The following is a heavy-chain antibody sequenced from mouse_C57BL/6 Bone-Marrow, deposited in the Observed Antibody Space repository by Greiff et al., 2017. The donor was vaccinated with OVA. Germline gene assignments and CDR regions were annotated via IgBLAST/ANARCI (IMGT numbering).Heavy chain of an antibody. V-gene: IGHV1-63*01. Sequence: QVQLKQSGAELVRPGTSVKMSCKASGYTFTNYWIGWAKQRPGHGLEWIGDIYPGGGYTNYNEKFKGKATLTADKSSSTAYMQFSSLTSEDSAIYYCAREFDYERYFDVWGTGTTVTVSS. D-gene: IGHD2-4*01. J-gene: IGHJ1*03. CDR1: GYTFTNYW. CDR2: IYPGGGYT. CDR3: AREFDYERYFDV.